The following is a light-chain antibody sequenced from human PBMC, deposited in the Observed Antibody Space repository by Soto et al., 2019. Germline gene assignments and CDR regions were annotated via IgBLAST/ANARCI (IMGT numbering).Light chain of an antibody. CDR3: YQSGISAYT. CDR2: GAS. J-gene: IGKJ2*01. Sequence: EIVLTQSPGTLYLSPGERATLSCRASQSVSSSYLAWYQQKPGQAPRLLIYGASGRAPGIPDRFSGSGSGTDFTLPISGLEPEHFAVYCCYQSGISAYTFCQADKLEIK. CDR1: QSVSSSY. V-gene: IGKV3-20*01.